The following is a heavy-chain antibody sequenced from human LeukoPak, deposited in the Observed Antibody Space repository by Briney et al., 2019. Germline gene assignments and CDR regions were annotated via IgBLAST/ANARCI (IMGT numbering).Heavy chain of an antibody. Sequence: PGGSLRLSCAASGFTFSSYAMSWVRQAPGKGLEWVSAISGSGGSTYYADSVKGRFTISRDNSKNMLYLQMNSLRAEDTAVYYCAKYRTAPNWFDPWGQGTLVTVSS. CDR2: ISGSGGST. CDR1: GFTFSSYA. J-gene: IGHJ5*02. D-gene: IGHD2-21*02. CDR3: AKYRTAPNWFDP. V-gene: IGHV3-23*01.